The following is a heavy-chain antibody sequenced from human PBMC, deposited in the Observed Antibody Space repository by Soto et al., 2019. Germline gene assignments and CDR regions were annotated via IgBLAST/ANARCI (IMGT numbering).Heavy chain of an antibody. J-gene: IGHJ4*02. Sequence: QVQLVQSGADVKKPGASVRVSCKASGYTFTDYGITWVRQAPGQGLEWMGWISAKNGDTNLAQKFRGRVTLTTDTSTGTVYMDLRSLTPDDTAVYYCARDPPDSPSDYWGQVTLGTVSS. CDR3: ARDPPDSPSDY. D-gene: IGHD2-21*02. CDR1: GYTFTDYG. CDR2: ISAKNGDT. V-gene: IGHV1-18*01.